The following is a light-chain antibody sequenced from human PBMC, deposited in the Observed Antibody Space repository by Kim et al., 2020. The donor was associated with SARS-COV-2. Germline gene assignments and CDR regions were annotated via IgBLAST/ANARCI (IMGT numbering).Light chain of an antibody. V-gene: IGKV1-5*03. J-gene: IGKJ1*01. CDR2: KAS. CDR3: QQYNSYPRT. Sequence: ASGGDRVPITCRASQSVSSWLAWYQQKPGKAPKVLIYKASIVESGVPSRCSGSGSGTEFTLTVSSLQPDDFATYYCQQYNSYPRTFGQGTKVDIK. CDR1: QSVSSW.